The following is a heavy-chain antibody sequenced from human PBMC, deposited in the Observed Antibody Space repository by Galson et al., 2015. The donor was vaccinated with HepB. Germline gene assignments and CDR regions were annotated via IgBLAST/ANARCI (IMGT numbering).Heavy chain of an antibody. D-gene: IGHD1-1*01. Sequence: SLRLSCAASGFTFSGHWMHWVRQALGKGLIWVSRINSDGSSSSYGDYVKGRFTISRDDAKNTLYLQLNSLRAEDTAIYYCARGRPGTFTVLGNWGRGTLVTVSS. J-gene: IGHJ4*02. CDR2: INSDGSSS. CDR1: GFTFSGHW. V-gene: IGHV3-74*01. CDR3: ARGRPGTFTVLGN.